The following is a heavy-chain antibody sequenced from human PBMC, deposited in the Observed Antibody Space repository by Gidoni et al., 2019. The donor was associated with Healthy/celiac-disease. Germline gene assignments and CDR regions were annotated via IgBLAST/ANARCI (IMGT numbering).Heavy chain of an antibody. Sequence: QVQLQESGPGLVKPSDTLSLTFTVPGGSISSYYWSWIRQPPGKGLEWIGYIYYSGSTNYNPSLKSRVTISVDTSKNQCSLKLSSVTAADTAVYYCARCSHSGYWNYDGGFDPWGQGTLVTVSS. J-gene: IGHJ5*02. CDR2: IYYSGST. CDR1: GGSISSYY. D-gene: IGHD5-12*01. V-gene: IGHV4-59*01. CDR3: ARCSHSGYWNYDGGFDP.